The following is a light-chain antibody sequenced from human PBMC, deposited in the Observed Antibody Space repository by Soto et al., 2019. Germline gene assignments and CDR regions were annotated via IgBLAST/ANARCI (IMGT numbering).Light chain of an antibody. CDR2: EVS. J-gene: IGLJ2*01. CDR3: SSYTSSSTLVV. V-gene: IGLV2-14*01. Sequence: QSALTQPAFVSGSPGQSITISCTGTSGDIGGYNYVSWYQQFPGKAPKLIIYEVSNRPSGVSNRFSGSKSGNTASLTISGLQAEDEADYFCSSYTSSSTLVVFGGGTKLTVL. CDR1: SGDIGGYNY.